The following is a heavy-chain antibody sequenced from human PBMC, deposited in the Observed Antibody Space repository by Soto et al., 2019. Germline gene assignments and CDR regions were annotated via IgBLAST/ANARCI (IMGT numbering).Heavy chain of an antibody. CDR3: ARASDPITYYDFWSGYFQDQYYFDY. D-gene: IGHD3-3*01. J-gene: IGHJ4*02. CDR1: GGTFSSYA. Sequence: GASVKVSCKASGGTFSSYAISWVRQAPGQGLEWMGGVTPIFGTANYAQKFQGRVTITADESTSTAYMELSSLRSEDTAVYYCARASDPITYYDFWSGYFQDQYYFDYWGQGTLVTVSS. CDR2: VTPIFGTA. V-gene: IGHV1-69*13.